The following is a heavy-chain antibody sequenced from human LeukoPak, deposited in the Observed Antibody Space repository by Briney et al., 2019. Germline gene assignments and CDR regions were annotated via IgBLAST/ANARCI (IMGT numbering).Heavy chain of an antibody. J-gene: IGHJ6*03. V-gene: IGHV1-69*01. D-gene: IGHD5-18*01. CDR1: GGTFSSYA. CDR3: ASRAVDTARDWLDYYYMDV. CDR2: IIPIFGTA. Sequence: SVKVSCKASGGTFSSYAISWVRQAPGQGLEWMGGIIPIFGTANYAQKFQGRVTITADESTSTAYMELSSLRSEDTAVYYCASRAVDTARDWLDYYYMDVWGKGTTVTISS.